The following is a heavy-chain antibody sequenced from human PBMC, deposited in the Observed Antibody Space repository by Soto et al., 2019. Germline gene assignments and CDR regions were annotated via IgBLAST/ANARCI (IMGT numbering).Heavy chain of an antibody. J-gene: IGHJ5*02. CDR3: ARRLYDTSGYFNWFDP. V-gene: IGHV5-51*01. CDR2: IFPDDSNT. D-gene: IGHD3-22*01. Sequence: PGESLKISCKASGYSFNSYWIGWVRQMPGKGLEWMGVIFPDDSNTRYSPSFQGQVTISADKSITTAYLQWNSLKATDTALYYCARRLYDTSGYFNWFDPWGQGTLVTVSS. CDR1: GYSFNSYW.